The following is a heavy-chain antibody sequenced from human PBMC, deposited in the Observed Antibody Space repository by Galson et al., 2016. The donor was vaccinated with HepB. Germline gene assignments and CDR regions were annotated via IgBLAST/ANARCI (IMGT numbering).Heavy chain of an antibody. J-gene: IGHJ4*02. Sequence: YTFTSYAMHWVRQAPGQSLEWMAWINAGTGNTKYSQRLQGRVTITRDTSASTTYMELSSLGSEDTAVYYCARGGYCISTSCYHPIDYWGQGTLVTVSS. CDR1: YTFTSYA. CDR3: ARGGYCISTSCYHPIDY. D-gene: IGHD2-2*01. CDR2: INAGTGNT. V-gene: IGHV1-3*01.